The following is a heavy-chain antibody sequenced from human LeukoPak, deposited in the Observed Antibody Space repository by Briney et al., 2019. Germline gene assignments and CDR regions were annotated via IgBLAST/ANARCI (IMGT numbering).Heavy chain of an antibody. CDR2: IIPIFGRA. V-gene: IGHV1-69*13. J-gene: IGHJ4*02. D-gene: IGHD5-18*01. Sequence: VKVSCKASGGTFSSYAISWGRQGPGQGGEGMGGIIPIFGRANYAQKFQGRVTITTDEATSTAYMELSSLRSEDTAVYYCARAMAYYFDYWGQGTLVTVSS. CDR1: GGTFSSYA. CDR3: ARAMAYYFDY.